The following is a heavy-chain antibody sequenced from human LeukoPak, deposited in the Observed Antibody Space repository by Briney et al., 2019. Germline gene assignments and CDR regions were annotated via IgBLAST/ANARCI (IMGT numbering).Heavy chain of an antibody. D-gene: IGHD6-25*01. CDR3: AKESARSYYMDV. CDR1: GFTFDDYA. J-gene: IGHJ6*03. CDR2: ITWNSGSI. Sequence: PGGSLRLSCAASGFTFDDYAMHWVRQAPGKGLEWVSGITWNSGSIGYADSVKGRFTISGDDAKNSLYLQMNSLRAEDTALYYCAKESARSYYMDVWGKGTTVTISS. V-gene: IGHV3-9*01.